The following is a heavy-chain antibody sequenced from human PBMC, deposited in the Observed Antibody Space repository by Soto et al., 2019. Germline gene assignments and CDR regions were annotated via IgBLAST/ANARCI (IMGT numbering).Heavy chain of an antibody. V-gene: IGHV3-23*01. CDR2: ISGSGGRS. CDR3: ARRGDSSYTFDY. Sequence: GGSLRLSCAASGFTFSNYAMTWVRQGPGKGLEWVSGISGSGGRSYYADSVKGRFTISRDNSKSTLYLQMNSLRAEDTAVYYCARRGDSSYTFDYWGQGTLVTVSS. D-gene: IGHD6-13*01. CDR1: GFTFSNYA. J-gene: IGHJ4*02.